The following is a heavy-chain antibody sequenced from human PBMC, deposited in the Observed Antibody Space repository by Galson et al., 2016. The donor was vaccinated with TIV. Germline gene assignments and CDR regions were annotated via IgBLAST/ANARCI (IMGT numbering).Heavy chain of an antibody. D-gene: IGHD3-22*01. Sequence: SLRLSCAASGFTFSSHAITWVRQAPGKGLEWISAISGGGGSTYHTDSVKGRFTTSRDNSKNTVFLQMNSLRVEDTAVYFCTKVPSSGFSYYYGLDVWGQGTTVTVSS. J-gene: IGHJ6*02. CDR3: TKVPSSGFSYYYGLDV. V-gene: IGHV3-23*01. CDR1: GFTFSSHA. CDR2: ISGGGGST.